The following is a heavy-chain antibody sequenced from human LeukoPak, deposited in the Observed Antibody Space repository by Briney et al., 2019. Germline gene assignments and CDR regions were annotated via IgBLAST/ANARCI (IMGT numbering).Heavy chain of an antibody. CDR2: INPSGGST. CDR1: GYTFTSYY. Sequence: ASVKVSCKASGYTFTSYYMHWVRQAPGQGLEWMGIINPSGGSTSYAQKFQGRVTMTRDTSTSTVYMELSSLRSEDTAVYYCARSLGVYDILTGYYYWGQGTLVTVSS. J-gene: IGHJ4*02. CDR3: ARSLGVYDILTGYYY. D-gene: IGHD3-9*01. V-gene: IGHV1-46*01.